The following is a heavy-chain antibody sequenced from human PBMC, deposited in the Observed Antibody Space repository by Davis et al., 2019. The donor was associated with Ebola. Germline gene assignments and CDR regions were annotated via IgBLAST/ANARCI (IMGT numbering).Heavy chain of an antibody. CDR1: GYSFSNCW. J-gene: IGHJ6*02. Sequence: PGGSLRLSCKGSGYSFSNCWITWVRQMPGKGLEWMGIIYPGDSDTRYSPSFQGQVTISADKSISTAYLQWSSLKASDTAMYYCARFSSLKSDYGMDVWGQGTTVTVSS. V-gene: IGHV5-51*01. D-gene: IGHD6-13*01. CDR2: IYPGDSDT. CDR3: ARFSSLKSDYGMDV.